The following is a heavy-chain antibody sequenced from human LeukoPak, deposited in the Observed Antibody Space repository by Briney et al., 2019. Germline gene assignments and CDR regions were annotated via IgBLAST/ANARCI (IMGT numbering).Heavy chain of an antibody. CDR3: ARDERAPHYYGNSGY. CDR1: GFTFSSYS. CDR2: ISSSSSYI. V-gene: IGHV3-21*01. J-gene: IGHJ4*02. D-gene: IGHD3-3*01. Sequence: PGGSLTLSCAASGFTFSSYSMNWVRQAPGKGLEWVSSISSSSSYIYYADSVKGRFTIARDNAKNSLYLQMNSLRAEDTAVYYCARDERAPHYYGNSGYWGQGTLVTVSS.